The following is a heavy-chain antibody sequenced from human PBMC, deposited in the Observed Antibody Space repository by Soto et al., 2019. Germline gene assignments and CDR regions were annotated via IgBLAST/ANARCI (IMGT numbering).Heavy chain of an antibody. CDR1: GYTFTSYD. J-gene: IGHJ6*03. CDR2: MNPNSGNT. V-gene: IGHV1-8*01. Sequence: QVQLVQSGAEVKKPGASVKVSCKASGYTFTSYDINWVRQATGQGLEWMGWMNPNSGNTGYAQKFQGRVTMTRNTSIRTAYMELSSLRSEDTAVYYCARGLYYDFWSGYYYYYYMDVWGKGTTVTVSS. CDR3: ARGLYYDFWSGYYYYYYMDV. D-gene: IGHD3-3*01.